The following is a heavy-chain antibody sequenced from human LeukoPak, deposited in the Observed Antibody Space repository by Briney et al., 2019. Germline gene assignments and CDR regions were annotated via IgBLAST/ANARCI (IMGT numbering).Heavy chain of an antibody. V-gene: IGHV3-48*03. CDR2: ISSSGSTI. J-gene: IGHJ4*02. CDR3: ARGFPRLDF. Sequence: GGSLRLSCAASGFTFSSYQMNWVRQAPGKGLEWVSYISSSGSTIYYAVSVKGRFTISRDNAKNSLYLQMNSLRAEDTAVYYCARGFPRLDFWGQGTLVTVSS. CDR1: GFTFSSYQ. D-gene: IGHD2/OR15-2a*01.